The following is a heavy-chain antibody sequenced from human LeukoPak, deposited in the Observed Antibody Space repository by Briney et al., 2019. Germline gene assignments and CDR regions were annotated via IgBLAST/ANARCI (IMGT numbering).Heavy chain of an antibody. V-gene: IGHV4-59*01. CDR1: GDSISSYY. CDR2: IYYSGST. D-gene: IGHD5/OR15-5a*01. J-gene: IGHJ4*02. CDR3: ARVSPSKWDIVSYSFDY. Sequence: SETLSLTCTVAGDSISSYYWSWIRQPPGKGLEWIGYIYYSGSTNYNPSLESRVTISVDTSKNQFSLKLSSVTAADTAVYYWARVSPSKWDIVSYSFDYWGQGTLVTVSS.